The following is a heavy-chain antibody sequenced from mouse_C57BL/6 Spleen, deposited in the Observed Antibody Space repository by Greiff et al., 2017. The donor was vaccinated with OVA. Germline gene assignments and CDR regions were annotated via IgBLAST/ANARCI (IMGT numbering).Heavy chain of an antibody. D-gene: IGHD2-1*01. CDR3: ARRVIYYGNYEGFFDY. CDR1: GYAFTNYL. J-gene: IGHJ2*01. Sequence: QVQLQQSGAELVRPGPSVKVSCKASGYAFTNYLIEWVKQRPGQGLEWIGVINPGSGGTNYNEKFKGKATLTADKSSSTAYMQLSSLTSEDSAVYFCARRVIYYGNYEGFFDYWGQGTTLTVSS. V-gene: IGHV1-54*01. CDR2: INPGSGGT.